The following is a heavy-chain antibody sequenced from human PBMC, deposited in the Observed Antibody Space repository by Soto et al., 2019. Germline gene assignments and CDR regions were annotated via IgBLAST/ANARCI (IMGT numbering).Heavy chain of an antibody. CDR3: TRLSEGAYYHDGMNV. D-gene: IGHD1-26*01. Sequence: EEQVVESGGGLVQPGGSLKLSCAGSGFTFSDYAIHWVRQASGRGLEWVGRIKNKANDYATASAASLRGRFTVSRDDSTNTAYLHINSLETDDTAIYDCTRLSEGAYYHDGMNVWGQGTTVTVSS. V-gene: IGHV3-73*01. J-gene: IGHJ6*02. CDR2: IKNKANDYAT. CDR1: GFTFSDYA.